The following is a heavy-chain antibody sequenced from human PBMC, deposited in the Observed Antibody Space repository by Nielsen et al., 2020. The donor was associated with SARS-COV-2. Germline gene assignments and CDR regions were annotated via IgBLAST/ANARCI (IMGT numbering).Heavy chain of an antibody. CDR1: GFTFRNAW. CDR3: ARTSGFDPDDAFDV. J-gene: IGHJ3*01. Sequence: ESLKISCVASGFTFRNAWMTWVRQAPGKGLEWIGSIHSSGSTNYKSSLRSRVTMSVDGSKNQFSLKLTSVTAADTAVYYCARTSGFDPDDAFDVWGQGTMVTVSS. CDR2: IHSSGST. D-gene: IGHD3-10*01. V-gene: IGHV4-4*09.